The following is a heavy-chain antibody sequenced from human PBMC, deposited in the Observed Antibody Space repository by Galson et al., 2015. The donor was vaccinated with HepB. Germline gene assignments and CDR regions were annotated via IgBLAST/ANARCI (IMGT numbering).Heavy chain of an antibody. V-gene: IGHV4-31*03. D-gene: IGHD1-14*01. CDR1: GESISSNNYF. CDR2: TYYSGTA. J-gene: IGHJ3*02. Sequence: TLSLTCTVSGESISSNNYFWSWIRQRPGKGLEWIGYTYYSGTAYYNPSLKSRVTLSVDTSKNQFSLTLSSVSAADTAVYYCAREVIEPSSSDAFDIWGQGTMVTVSS. CDR3: AREVIEPSSSDAFDI.